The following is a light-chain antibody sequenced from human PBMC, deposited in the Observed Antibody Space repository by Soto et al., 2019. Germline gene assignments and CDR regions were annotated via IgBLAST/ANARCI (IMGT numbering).Light chain of an antibody. CDR2: GES. CDR3: QQYRSSPRMFT. CDR1: QIVTSTN. V-gene: IGKV3-20*01. J-gene: IGKJ2*01. Sequence: EIVLTQSPGTLSLSPGERATLSCRASQIVTSTNLDLYQQKPRQAPRLLLYGESSRATGSPDRFSGSGSGTDFDLTISRLEPEDFAVYDCQQYRSSPRMFTFGQGTQLEIK.